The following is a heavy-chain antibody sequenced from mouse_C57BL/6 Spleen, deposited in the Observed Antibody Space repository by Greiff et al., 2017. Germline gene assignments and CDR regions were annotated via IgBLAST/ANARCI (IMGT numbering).Heavy chain of an antibody. CDR2: IYPGDGDT. CDR3: ARKDGSSYPHWYFEV. V-gene: IGHV1-80*01. Sequence: QVQLQQSGAELVKPGASVKISCKASGYAFSSYWMNWVKQRPGKGLGWIGQIYPGDGDTNYNGKFKGKATLTADKSSSTAYMQLSSLTSEDSAVYFCARKDGSSYPHWYFEVWGTGTTVTVSS. D-gene: IGHD1-1*01. J-gene: IGHJ1*03. CDR1: GYAFSSYW.